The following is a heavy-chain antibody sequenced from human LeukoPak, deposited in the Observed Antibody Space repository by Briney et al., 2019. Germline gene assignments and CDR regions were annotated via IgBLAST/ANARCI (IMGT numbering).Heavy chain of an antibody. CDR1: GYTFTGYY. V-gene: IGHV1-2*04. D-gene: IGHD2-15*01. CDR2: INSNSGGT. J-gene: IGHJ4*02. CDR3: ARGFCSGGTCYYQDY. Sequence: ASVKVSCKASGYTFTGYYMHWVRQAPGQGLEWMGWINSNSGGTNYAQKFQGWVTMTRDTSISTAYMELSRLRSDDTAVYYCARGFCSGGTCYYQDYWGQGTLVTVSS.